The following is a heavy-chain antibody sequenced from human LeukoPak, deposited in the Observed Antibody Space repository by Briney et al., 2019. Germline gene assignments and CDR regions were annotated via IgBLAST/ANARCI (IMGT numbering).Heavy chain of an antibody. Sequence: GASVTVSCTASGYTFSSYGISWVRQAPGQGLEWMGWISTYNGDTKYAQKLQGRVTMTTDTSTSTAYMELRSLRSDDTAVYYCARVYYDSLTEDYWGQGTLVTVSS. J-gene: IGHJ4*02. CDR3: ARVYYDSLTEDY. CDR1: GYTFSSYG. CDR2: ISTYNGDT. V-gene: IGHV1-18*01. D-gene: IGHD3-9*01.